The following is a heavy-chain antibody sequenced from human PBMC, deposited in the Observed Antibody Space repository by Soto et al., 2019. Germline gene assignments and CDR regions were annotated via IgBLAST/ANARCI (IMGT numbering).Heavy chain of an antibody. CDR3: ARNLKEQQLHFDP. CDR1: GYSFTSHW. D-gene: IGHD6-13*01. Sequence: PGESLKISCKGSGYSFTSHWIGWVRQMPGKGLEWMGIIYPGDSDTRYSPSFQGQVTISADKSISTAYLQWSSLKASDTAMYYCARNLKEQQLHFDPWGQGTLVTVSS. CDR2: IYPGDSDT. J-gene: IGHJ5*02. V-gene: IGHV5-51*01.